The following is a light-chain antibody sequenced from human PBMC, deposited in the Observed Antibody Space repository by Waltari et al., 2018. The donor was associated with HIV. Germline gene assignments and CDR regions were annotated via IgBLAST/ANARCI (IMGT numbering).Light chain of an antibody. CDR3: SSYTSSTTLEV. CDR2: DVS. CDR1: SSDVGGYSY. V-gene: IGLV2-14*03. J-gene: IGLJ2*01. Sequence: QSALPQPASVSGSPGQSIPISCPGTSSDVGGYSYVSWYQHHPGKAPNLMIFDVSNRPSGVSNRFSGSKSGNTASLTISGLQAEDEADYYCSSYTSSTTLEVFGGGTKLTVL.